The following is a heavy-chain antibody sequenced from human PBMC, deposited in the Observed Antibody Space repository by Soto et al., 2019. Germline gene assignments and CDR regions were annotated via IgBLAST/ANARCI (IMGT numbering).Heavy chain of an antibody. D-gene: IGHD6-6*01. CDR1: GYTFTTYE. CDR2: ISAYNGNT. J-gene: IGHJ4*02. V-gene: IGHV1-18*01. CDR3: ARVGSSSSPIDF. Sequence: ASVKVSCKASGYTFTTYEIRWVRQAPGQGLEWMGWISAYNGNTNYAQRLQGRVTITTDTSTSTTYMELRSLKSDDTAVYYCARVGSSSSPIDFWGQGTLVTVSS.